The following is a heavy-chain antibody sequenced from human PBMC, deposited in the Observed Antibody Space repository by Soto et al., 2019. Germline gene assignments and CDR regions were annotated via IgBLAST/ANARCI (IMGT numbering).Heavy chain of an antibody. CDR2: IIPILGIA. CDR3: ARGPGYYYYYMDV. CDR1: GGTFSSYT. J-gene: IGHJ6*03. Sequence: QVQLVQSGAEVKKPGSSVKVSCKASGGTFSSYTISWVRQAPGQGLEWMGRIIPILGIANYAQKFQGRVTITADNSTSTAYMELSSLRSEDTAVYYCARGPGYYYYYMDVWGKGTTVTVSS. V-gene: IGHV1-69*02.